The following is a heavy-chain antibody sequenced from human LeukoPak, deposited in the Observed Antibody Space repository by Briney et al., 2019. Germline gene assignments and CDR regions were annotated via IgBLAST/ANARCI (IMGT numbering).Heavy chain of an antibody. CDR2: IYYSGST. D-gene: IGHD3-10*01. V-gene: IGHV4-39*07. CDR3: ARVPSITMVRGVIGGLGFY. Sequence: KSSETLSLTCTVSGGSISSSSYYWGWIRQPPGKGLEWIGSIYYSGSTYYNPSLKSRVSISVDTSKNQFSLKLSSVTAADTAVYYCARVPSITMVRGVIGGLGFYWGQGTLVTVSS. J-gene: IGHJ4*02. CDR1: GGSISSSSYY.